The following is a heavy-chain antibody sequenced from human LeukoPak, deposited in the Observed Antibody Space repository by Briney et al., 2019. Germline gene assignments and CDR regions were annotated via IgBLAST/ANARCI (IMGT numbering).Heavy chain of an antibody. CDR3: ARGVLRDFDWLFPFDY. CDR1: GYTFTGYY. J-gene: IGHJ4*02. Sequence: GASVKVSCTASGYTFTGYYMHWVRQAPGQGLEWMGWINPNSGGTNYAQKFQGRVTMTRDKSISTAYMELSRLRSDDTAVYYCARGVLRDFDWLFPFDYWGQGTLVTVSS. D-gene: IGHD3-9*01. V-gene: IGHV1-2*02. CDR2: INPNSGGT.